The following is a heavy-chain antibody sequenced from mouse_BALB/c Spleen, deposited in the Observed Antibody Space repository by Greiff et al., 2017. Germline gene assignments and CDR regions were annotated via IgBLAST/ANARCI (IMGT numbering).Heavy chain of an antibody. Sequence: VQLQQSGAELVRSGASVKLSCTASGFNIKDYYMHWVKQRPEQGLEWIGWIDPENGDTEYAPKFQGKATMTADTSSNTAYLQLSSLTSEDTAVYYCNGWGYGNYGGQGTTLTVSS. CDR1: GFNIKDYY. D-gene: IGHD2-10*02. J-gene: IGHJ2*01. CDR3: NGWGYGNY. V-gene: IGHV14-4*02. CDR2: IDPENGDT.